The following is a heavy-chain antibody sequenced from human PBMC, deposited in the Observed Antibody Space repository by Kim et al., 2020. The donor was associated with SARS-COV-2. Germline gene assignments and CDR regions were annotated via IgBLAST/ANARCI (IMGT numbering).Heavy chain of an antibody. V-gene: IGHV4-59*01. CDR3: ATNYGDYEYYFYY. Sequence: SETLSLTCTVSGGSISSYYWSWIRQPPGKGLEWIGDIYYSGSTNYNPSLKSRVTISVDTSKNHFSLKLSSVTAADTAVYYCATNYGDYEYYFYYWGQGT. D-gene: IGHD4-17*01. CDR1: GGSISSYY. CDR2: IYYSGST. J-gene: IGHJ4*02.